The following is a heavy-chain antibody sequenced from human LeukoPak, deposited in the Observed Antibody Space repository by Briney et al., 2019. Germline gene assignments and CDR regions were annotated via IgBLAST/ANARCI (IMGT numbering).Heavy chain of an antibody. Sequence: PGGSLRLSCAASGFTFSSYEMNWVRQAPGKGLEWVSYISSSGSTKYYADSVKGRFTISRDNAKNSLYLPMNSLRAEDTAVYYCARLYSPQGADNWFDPWGQGTLVTVSS. D-gene: IGHD2-8*01. CDR3: ARLYSPQGADNWFDP. CDR2: ISSSGSTK. J-gene: IGHJ5*02. CDR1: GFTFSSYE. V-gene: IGHV3-48*03.